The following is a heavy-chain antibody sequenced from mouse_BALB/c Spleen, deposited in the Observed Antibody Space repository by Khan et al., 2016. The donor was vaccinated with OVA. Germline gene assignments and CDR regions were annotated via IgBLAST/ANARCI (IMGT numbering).Heavy chain of an antibody. CDR2: ISYSGST. J-gene: IGHJ3*01. CDR1: GYSITSDYA. D-gene: IGHD2-14*01. Sequence: EVQLQESGPGLVKPSQSLYLTCTVTGYSITSDYAWNWIRQFPRNKLEWMGYISYSGSTSYNPSLKSRISITRATSKNQFFLQLNSVTTEDTATYFCARSGYEAWLAYWGQGTLVTVSA. V-gene: IGHV3-2*02. CDR3: ARSGYEAWLAY.